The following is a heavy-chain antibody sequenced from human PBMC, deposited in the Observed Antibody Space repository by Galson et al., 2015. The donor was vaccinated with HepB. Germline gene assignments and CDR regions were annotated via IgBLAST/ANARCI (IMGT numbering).Heavy chain of an antibody. CDR2: ISDSGGST. Sequence: SLRLSCAASGFTFDNYAMSWVRQAPGKGREWVSVISDSGGSTYYADSVQGRFTTSRDNSENTLYLQMNSLRVEDTAIYYCAKARSGIVAAATNYWGQGTLVTVSS. V-gene: IGHV3-23*01. J-gene: IGHJ4*02. CDR3: AKARSGIVAAATNY. CDR1: GFTFDNYA. D-gene: IGHD6-13*01.